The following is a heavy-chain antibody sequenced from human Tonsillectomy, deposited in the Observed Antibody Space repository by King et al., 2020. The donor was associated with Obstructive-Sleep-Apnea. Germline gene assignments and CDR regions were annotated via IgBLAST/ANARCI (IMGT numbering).Heavy chain of an antibody. CDR1: GGSVSSGSYY. V-gene: IGHV4-61*01. D-gene: IGHD2-2*01. CDR2: IYYSGST. J-gene: IGHJ3*02. Sequence: QLQESGPGLVKPSETLSLTCTVSGGSVSSGSYYWSWIRQPPGKGLEWIGYIYYSGSTNYNPSLKSRVTISVDTSKNQFSLKLSSVTAADTAVYYCAREPRTKGEGDHDACDIWGQGTMVTVSS. CDR3: AREPRTKGEGDHDACDI.